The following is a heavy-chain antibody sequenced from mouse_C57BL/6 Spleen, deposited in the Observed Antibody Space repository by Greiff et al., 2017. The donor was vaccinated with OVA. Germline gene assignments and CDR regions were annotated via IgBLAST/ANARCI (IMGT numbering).Heavy chain of an antibody. CDR2: IWSGGST. CDR3: ARDDYDGFAY. J-gene: IGHJ3*01. Sequence: QVHVKQSGPGLVQPSQSLSISCTASGFSLTSYGVNWVRQSPGKGLEWLGVIWSGGSTDNNAAFISRLSISKDNSKSQVFFTMNSLQAAVTAISYCARDDYDGFAYWGQGTLVTVSA. D-gene: IGHD2-4*01. V-gene: IGHV2-2*01. CDR1: GFSLTSYG.